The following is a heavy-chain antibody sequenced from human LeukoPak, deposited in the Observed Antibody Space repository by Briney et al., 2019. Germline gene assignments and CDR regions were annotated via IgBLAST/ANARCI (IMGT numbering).Heavy chain of an antibody. Sequence: GGSLRLSCAASGFTFSSHSMHWVRQAAGKGLEWISYISISTSTIYYVDSVKGRFTISRDNAKNSLYLQMNSLRAEDTAVYYCARDPGHYYGSGSYDYWGQGTLVTVSS. CDR2: ISISTSTI. V-gene: IGHV3-48*04. J-gene: IGHJ4*02. CDR1: GFTFSSHS. D-gene: IGHD3-10*01. CDR3: ARDPGHYYGSGSYDY.